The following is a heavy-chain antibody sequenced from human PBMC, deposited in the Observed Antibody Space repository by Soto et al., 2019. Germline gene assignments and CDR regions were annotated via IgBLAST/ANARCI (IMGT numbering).Heavy chain of an antibody. D-gene: IGHD1-1*01. V-gene: IGHV4-30-4*01. J-gene: IGHJ6*02. Sequence: PSETLSLTCTVSGGPIGRGEHFWIWIRQPPGKVLEWVGYIYNSGITRYNPSLKRRITMSVDTSKNQISLRLSSVTAADTAVYYCTTHNSPETRPTRYYDMDVWGQGTTVTVSS. CDR2: IYNSGIT. CDR3: TTHNSPETRPTRYYDMDV. CDR1: GGPIGRGEHF.